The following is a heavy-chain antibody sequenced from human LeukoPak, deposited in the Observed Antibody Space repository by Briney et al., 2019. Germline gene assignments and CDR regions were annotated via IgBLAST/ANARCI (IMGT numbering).Heavy chain of an antibody. CDR2: INHSGNT. CDR1: GGSFTIYS. D-gene: IGHD2-21*02. CDR3: ARDLIGAVVVTAYMDV. Sequence: SETLSLTCAVYGGSFTIYSWTWIRQSPGKGLEWIGEINHSGNTNYNPSLKSRVTISVDTSKNQFSLKLSSVTAADTAVYYCARDLIGAVVVTAYMDVWGKGTTVTISS. V-gene: IGHV4-34*01. J-gene: IGHJ6*03.